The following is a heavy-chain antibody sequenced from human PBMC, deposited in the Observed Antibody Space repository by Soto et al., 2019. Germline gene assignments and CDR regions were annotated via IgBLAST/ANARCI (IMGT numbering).Heavy chain of an antibody. CDR1: GFTFSDYT. D-gene: IGHD1-26*01. J-gene: IGHJ4*02. V-gene: IGHV3-23*01. CDR3: AKTVWEASGPAPSVTLEF. CDR2: ISDTT. Sequence: EVQLLASGGDLVQPGGSLRLSCAASGFTFSDYTMTWVRQAPGKGLEWVSTISDTTFYADSVKGRFTISSDNSRNLGYMQMNSLRAEDTATYYCAKTVWEASGPAPSVTLEFWGQGTLVIVSS.